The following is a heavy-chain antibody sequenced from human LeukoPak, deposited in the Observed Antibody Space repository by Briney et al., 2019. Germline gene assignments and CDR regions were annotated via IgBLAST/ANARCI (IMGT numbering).Heavy chain of an antibody. Sequence: GGSLRLSCAASGFTFDDYAMHWVRQAPGKGLEWVSGISWNSGSIGYADSVEGRFTISRDNAKNSLYLQMNSLRAEDMALYYCAKDMAAPVNYYFDYWGQGTLVTVSS. J-gene: IGHJ4*02. CDR2: ISWNSGSI. V-gene: IGHV3-9*03. CDR3: AKDMAAPVNYYFDY. CDR1: GFTFDDYA. D-gene: IGHD6-13*01.